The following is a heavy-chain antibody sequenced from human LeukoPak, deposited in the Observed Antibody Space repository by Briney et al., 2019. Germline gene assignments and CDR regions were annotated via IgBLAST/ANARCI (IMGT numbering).Heavy chain of an antibody. V-gene: IGHV3-48*03. J-gene: IGHJ6*03. D-gene: IGHD4-17*01. CDR1: GFTFSSYE. CDR3: ARGSTVTTNFYYYYYMDV. CDR2: ISSSGSTI. Sequence: GRSLRLSCAASGFTFSSYEMNWVRQAPGKGLEWVSYISSSGSTIYYADSVKGRFTISRDNAKNSLYLQMNSLRAEDTAVYYCARGSTVTTNFYYYYYMDVWGKGTTVTVSS.